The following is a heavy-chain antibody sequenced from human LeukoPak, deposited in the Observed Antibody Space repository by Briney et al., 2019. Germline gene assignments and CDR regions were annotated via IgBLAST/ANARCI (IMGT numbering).Heavy chain of an antibody. CDR1: GFTFSSYS. V-gene: IGHV3-48*02. J-gene: IGHJ4*02. CDR2: LSSSSSTI. Sequence: GGSLRLSCAASGFTFSSYSMNWVRQAPGKGLEWLSYLSSSSSTIYYADSVKGRFTISRGNAQNSLYLQMNSLRDEDTAVYYCARATLAVQYYFDYWGQGTLVTVSS. D-gene: IGHD6-6*01. CDR3: ARATLAVQYYFDY.